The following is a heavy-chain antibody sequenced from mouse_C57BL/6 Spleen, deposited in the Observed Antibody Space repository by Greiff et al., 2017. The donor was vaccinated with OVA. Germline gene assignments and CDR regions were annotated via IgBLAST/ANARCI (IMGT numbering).Heavy chain of an antibody. V-gene: IGHV14-2*01. CDR3: ANYYDYDEGFAD. CDR2: IDPEDGAT. CDR1: GFNIKDYY. Sequence: EVQLQQSGAELVKPGASVKLSCTASGFNIKDYYMHWVKQRTEQGLEWIGRIDPEDGATKYAPKFQGKATITADTSSNTAYLQLSSLTSEDTAVYYCANYYDYDEGFADWGQGTLVTVSA. J-gene: IGHJ3*01. D-gene: IGHD2-4*01.